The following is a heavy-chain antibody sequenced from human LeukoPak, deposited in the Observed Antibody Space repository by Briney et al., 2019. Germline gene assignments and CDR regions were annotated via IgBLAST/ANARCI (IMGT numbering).Heavy chain of an antibody. CDR2: IYYSGST. J-gene: IGHJ4*02. D-gene: IGHD1-26*01. V-gene: IGHV4-38-2*02. Sequence: SETLSLTCTVSGYSISSGYYWGWIRQPPGKGLEWIGSIYYSGSTYYNPSLKSRVTISVDTSKNQFSLKLSSVTAADTAVYYCAIEVGAMGGDYWGQGTLVTVSS. CDR3: AIEVGAMGGDY. CDR1: GYSISSGYY.